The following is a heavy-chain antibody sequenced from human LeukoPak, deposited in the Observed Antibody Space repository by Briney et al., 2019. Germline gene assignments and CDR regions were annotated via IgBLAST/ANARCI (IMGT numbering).Heavy chain of an antibody. CDR3: ARERPPGDSSSWYLEGYFDF. Sequence: SVKVACKASGGTFSSYAISWVRQAPGQGLEWMGRIISIFGTRNYARKFQGRVTITTDESTSTAYMELSSLRSEDTAVYYCARERPPGDSSSWYLEGYFDFWGQGTLVTVSS. V-gene: IGHV1-69*05. CDR1: GGTFSSYA. J-gene: IGHJ4*02. CDR2: IISIFGTR. D-gene: IGHD6-13*01.